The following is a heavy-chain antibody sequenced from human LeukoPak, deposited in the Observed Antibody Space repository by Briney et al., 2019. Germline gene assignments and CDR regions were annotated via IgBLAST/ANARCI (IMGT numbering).Heavy chain of an antibody. V-gene: IGHV4-61*01. CDR2: IYYSGST. CDR3: ARGRDHDWAYYYYYGMDV. Sequence: SETLSLTCTVSGGSVSSGSYYWSWIRQPPGKGLEWIGYIYYSGSTNYNPSLKSRVTISVDTSKNQFSLKLSSVTAADTAVYYCARGRDHDWAYYYYYGMDVWGQGTTVTVSS. CDR1: GGSVSSGSYY. J-gene: IGHJ6*02. D-gene: IGHD3-9*01.